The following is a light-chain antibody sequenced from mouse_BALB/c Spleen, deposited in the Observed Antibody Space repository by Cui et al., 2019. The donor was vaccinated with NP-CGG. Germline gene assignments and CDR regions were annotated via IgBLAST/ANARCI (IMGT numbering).Light chain of an antibody. CDR3: ALWYTNHWV. CDR2: GTN. J-gene: IGLJ1*01. V-gene: IGLV1*01. Sequence: QAVVSQESALTTSPGETVTLTCRSSIGAVTTSNFANWVQEKPDHLFTGLIGGTNNRVPGVPARFSGSLIGDKAAFTITGAQTEDEAIYFCALWYTNHWVFGGGTKLTVL. CDR1: IGAVTTSNF.